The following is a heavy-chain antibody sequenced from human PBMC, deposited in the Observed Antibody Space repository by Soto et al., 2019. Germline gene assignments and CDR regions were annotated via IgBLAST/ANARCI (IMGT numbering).Heavy chain of an antibody. CDR1: GYTFTSYA. CDR2: INAGNGNT. CDR3: ARGKGGLLWFGELFGWFDP. V-gene: IGHV1-3*01. J-gene: IGHJ5*02. D-gene: IGHD3-10*01. Sequence: GASVKVSCKASGYTFTSYAMHWVRQAPGQRLEWMGWINAGNGNTKYSQKFQGRVTITRDTSASTAYMELSSLRSEDTAVYYCARGKGGLLWFGELFGWFDPWGQGTLVTVSS.